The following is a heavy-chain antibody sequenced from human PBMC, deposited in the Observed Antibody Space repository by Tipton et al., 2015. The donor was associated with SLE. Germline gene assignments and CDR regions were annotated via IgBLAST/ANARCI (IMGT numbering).Heavy chain of an antibody. V-gene: IGHV4-38-2*02. CDR2: IYHSGST. CDR3: ARDRDGGGCFDY. D-gene: IGHD3-16*01. J-gene: IGHJ4*02. CDR1: GYSISSGYY. Sequence: TLSLTCAVSGYSISSGYYLGWIRQPPGKGLEWIGSIYHSGSTYYNPSLKSRVTISVDTSKNQFSLKLSSVTVADTAVYYCARDRDGGGCFDYWGQGTRVTVSS.